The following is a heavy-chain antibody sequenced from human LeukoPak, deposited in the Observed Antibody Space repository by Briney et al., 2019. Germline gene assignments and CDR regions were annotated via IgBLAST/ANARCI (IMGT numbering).Heavy chain of an antibody. Sequence: PGGSLRLSCAASGFTFSSYSMNWVRQAPGKGLEWVSYISSSSSTIYYADSVKGRFTISRDNAKNSLYLQMNSLRAEDTAVYYCARDKYYGSGSYYNALYFDLWGRGTLVTVSS. J-gene: IGHJ2*01. CDR3: ARDKYYGSGSYYNALYFDL. D-gene: IGHD3-10*01. V-gene: IGHV3-48*01. CDR1: GFTFSSYS. CDR2: ISSSSSTI.